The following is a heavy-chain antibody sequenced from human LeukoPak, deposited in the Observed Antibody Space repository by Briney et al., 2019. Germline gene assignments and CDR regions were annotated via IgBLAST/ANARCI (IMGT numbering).Heavy chain of an antibody. CDR1: GYTFTSYG. D-gene: IGHD6-13*01. CDR2: ISAYNGNT. Sequence: GASVKVSCKASGYTFTSYGISWVRQAPGQGLEWMGWISAYNGNTNYAQKLQGRVTMTTDTSTSTAYMELRSLRSDDTAVYYCARDGAAAGRAEYFQHWGQGTLVTVSS. V-gene: IGHV1-18*01. J-gene: IGHJ1*01. CDR3: ARDGAAAGRAEYFQH.